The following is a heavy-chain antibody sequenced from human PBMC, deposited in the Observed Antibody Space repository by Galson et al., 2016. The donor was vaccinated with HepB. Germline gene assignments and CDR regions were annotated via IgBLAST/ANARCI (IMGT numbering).Heavy chain of an antibody. V-gene: IGHV1-46*03. D-gene: IGHD3-3*01. Sequence: SVKVSCKASGYTDFNYHIHWVRQAPGQGLEWMGIINPTGGINYAQKFQGRVTMTRDTSTSTVYMELTSLRSDDTAVYYCARDPSTISGIVIEHDYAMDVWGQGTTVTVSS. CDR2: INPTGGI. CDR3: ARDPSTISGIVIEHDYAMDV. J-gene: IGHJ6*02. CDR1: GYTDFNYH.